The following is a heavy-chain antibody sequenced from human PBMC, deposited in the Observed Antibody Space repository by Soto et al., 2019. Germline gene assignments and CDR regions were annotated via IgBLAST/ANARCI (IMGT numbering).Heavy chain of an antibody. Sequence: QVQLVQSGAEVKKPGASVKVSCKASGYTFTSYAMHWVRQAPGQRLEWMGWINAGNGNTKDSQKFQGRVTITRDTSASTAYMELSSLRSEDTAVYYCARDQYYDILTGYYSPYDAFDIWGQGTMVTVSS. D-gene: IGHD3-9*01. J-gene: IGHJ3*02. V-gene: IGHV1-3*01. CDR1: GYTFTSYA. CDR2: INAGNGNT. CDR3: ARDQYYDILTGYYSPYDAFDI.